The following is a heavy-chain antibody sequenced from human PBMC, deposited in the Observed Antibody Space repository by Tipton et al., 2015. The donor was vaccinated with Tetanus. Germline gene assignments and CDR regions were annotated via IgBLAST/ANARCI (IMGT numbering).Heavy chain of an antibody. Sequence: TLSLTCTVSGGFSSGDYYWSWIRQHPGKGLEWIASISNSGTSYNNPSFRSRVTISVDTSKNQFSLKLNSVTAADTAVYYCARRGDYVFYYESSGYLWGAAFDIWGQGTMVSVSA. CDR1: GGFSSGDYY. CDR3: ARRGDYVFYYESSGYLWGAAFDI. CDR2: ISNSGTS. V-gene: IGHV4-30-2*03. D-gene: IGHD3-22*01. J-gene: IGHJ3*02.